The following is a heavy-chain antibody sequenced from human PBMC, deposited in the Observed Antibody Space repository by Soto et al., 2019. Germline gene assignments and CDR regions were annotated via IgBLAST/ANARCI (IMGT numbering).Heavy chain of an antibody. CDR3: ARATRIAAGGTDY. D-gene: IGHD6-13*01. CDR2: IYYDGSNK. CDR1: GFTFSGFS. V-gene: IGHV3-30-3*01. Sequence: QVQLVESGGGVVQPGRSLRLSCAASGFTFSGFSMHWVRQAPGNGLEWVAVIYYDGSNKYYADSVKGRFSISRDNSKNTLYLQMNSLRAEDTAMYYCARATRIAAGGTDYRGQGTLVTVSS. J-gene: IGHJ4*02.